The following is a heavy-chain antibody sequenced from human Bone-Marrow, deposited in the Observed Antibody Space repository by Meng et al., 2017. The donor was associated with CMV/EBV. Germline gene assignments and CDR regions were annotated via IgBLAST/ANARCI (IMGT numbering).Heavy chain of an antibody. CDR3: ARVVGATTALDY. CDR1: GGSFSGYY. D-gene: IGHD1-26*01. CDR2: INHSGST. Sequence: GSLRLSCAVYGGSFSGYYWSWIRQPPGKGLEWIGEINHSGSTNYNPSLKSRVTISVDTSKNQFSLKLSSVTAADTAVYYCARVVGATTALDYWGQGTLVTVSS. V-gene: IGHV4-34*01. J-gene: IGHJ4*02.